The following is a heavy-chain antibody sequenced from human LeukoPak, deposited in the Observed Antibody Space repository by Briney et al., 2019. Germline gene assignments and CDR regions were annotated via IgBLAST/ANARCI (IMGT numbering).Heavy chain of an antibody. CDR1: GFTFSSYA. J-gene: IGHJ4*02. D-gene: IGHD3-3*01. V-gene: IGHV3-30-3*01. CDR3: ASCDFWSGYYTNTPFDY. Sequence: PGGSLRLSCAASGFTFSSYAMHWVRQAPGKGLEWVAVISYDGSNKYYADSVKGRFTISRDNSKNTLYLQMNSLRAEDTAVYYCASCDFWSGYYTNTPFDYWGQGTLVTVSS. CDR2: ISYDGSNK.